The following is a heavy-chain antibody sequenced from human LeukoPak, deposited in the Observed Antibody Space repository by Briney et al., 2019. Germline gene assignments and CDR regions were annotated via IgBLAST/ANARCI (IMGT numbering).Heavy chain of an antibody. V-gene: IGHV3-23*01. D-gene: IGHD1-14*01. Sequence: GGSLRLSCAASGFIFSSYGMSWVRQAPGKGLEWVASIRSGSGNTYYAASVRGRFTISRDNSENTLYLQMTSLRAEDTAVYYCVNPNRKPLVGIFDYWGGETRAPVSS. CDR2: IRSGSGNT. CDR3: VNPNRKPLVGIFDY. J-gene: IGHJ4*02. CDR1: GFIFSSYG.